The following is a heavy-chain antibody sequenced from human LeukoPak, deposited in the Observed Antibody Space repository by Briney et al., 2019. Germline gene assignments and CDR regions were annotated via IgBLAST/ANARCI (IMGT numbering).Heavy chain of an antibody. CDR2: INHSGST. CDR1: GGSFSGYY. V-gene: IGHV4-34*01. D-gene: IGHD2-2*01. J-gene: IGHJ2*01. CDR3: ARGGALGYCRSTSCYEYFDL. Sequence: PSETLSLTCAVYGGSFSGYYWSWIRQPPGKGLEWIGEINHSGSTNYNPSLKSRVTISVDTSKNQFSLKLSSVTAADTAVYYCARGGALGYCRSTSCYEYFDLWGRGTLVTVSS.